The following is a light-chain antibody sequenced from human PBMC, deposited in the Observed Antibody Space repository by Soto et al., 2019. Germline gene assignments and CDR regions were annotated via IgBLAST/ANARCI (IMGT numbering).Light chain of an antibody. J-gene: IGKJ1*01. V-gene: IGKV1-5*03. CDR2: KAS. CDR3: QHYNSYAEA. Sequence: DIQMTQSPSTLSGSVGDRVTITCRASQTISSWLAWYQQKPGKAPKLLIYKASTFKSGVPSRFSGSGSGTEFALPISGLQPDDFALYCCQHYNSYAEAFGQGTKVELK. CDR1: QTISSW.